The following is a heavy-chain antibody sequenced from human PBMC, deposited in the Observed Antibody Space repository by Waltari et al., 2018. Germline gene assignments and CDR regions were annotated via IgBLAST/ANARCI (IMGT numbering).Heavy chain of an antibody. CDR3: ARGRGYHYYLDV. CDR1: CCTFSSHW. J-gene: IGHJ6*03. V-gene: IGHV3-7*03. CDR2: IRQDGSEK. Sequence: EVQLVESGGGLVQPGGSLRLSCAASCCTFSSHWMNWVRQAPGKGREWVANIRQDGSEKYYVDSVKGRFTISRDNAKNALYLQMNSLRAEDTAVYYCARGRGYHYYLDVWGKGTTITVSS. D-gene: IGHD3-10*01.